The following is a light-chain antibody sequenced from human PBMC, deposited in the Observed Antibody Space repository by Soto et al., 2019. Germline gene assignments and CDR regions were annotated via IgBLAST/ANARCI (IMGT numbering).Light chain of an antibody. Sequence: QSALTQPASVSGSPGQSITISCTGTSSDVGGYNSVSWYQQHPGKAPKLMIYDVSNRPSGVSNRFSGSKSGNTASLTISGLQAEDEADYYCSSYTSSITFYVFGTGTKLTVL. J-gene: IGLJ1*01. CDR1: SSDVGGYNS. CDR3: SSYTSSITFYV. V-gene: IGLV2-14*01. CDR2: DVS.